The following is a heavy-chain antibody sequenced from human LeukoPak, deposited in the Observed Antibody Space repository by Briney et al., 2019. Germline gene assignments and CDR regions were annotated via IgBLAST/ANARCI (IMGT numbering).Heavy chain of an antibody. CDR3: ARHVGYCGGDCYSGDYFDY. Sequence: SETLSLTCTVSGGSISRSGYYWGWIRQPPGKGLEWTGSIYYSGSTYYNPSLKSRVTISVDTSKNQFTLKLSSVTAADTAVYYCARHVGYCGGDCYSGDYFDYWGQGTLVTVSS. CDR1: GGSISRSGYY. D-gene: IGHD2-21*01. J-gene: IGHJ4*02. V-gene: IGHV4-39*01. CDR2: IYYSGST.